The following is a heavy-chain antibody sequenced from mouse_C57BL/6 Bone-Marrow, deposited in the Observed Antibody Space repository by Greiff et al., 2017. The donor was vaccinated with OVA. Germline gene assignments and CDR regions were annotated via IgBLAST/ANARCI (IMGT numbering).Heavy chain of an antibody. CDR3: ARPLDYYGSGYCYYEV. Sequence: VQLQQSGAELVKPGASVKLSCKASGYTFTDYYMHWVKQSPGKGLEWIGDINPDNGGTSYNQKFKGKATLTVDKSSSTVYMELRSLTSEDSAVKYCARPLDYYGSGYCYYEVGGRGTAVTVSS. D-gene: IGHD1-1*01. J-gene: IGHJ1*03. CDR2: INPDNGGT. CDR1: GYTFTDYY. V-gene: IGHV1-26*01.